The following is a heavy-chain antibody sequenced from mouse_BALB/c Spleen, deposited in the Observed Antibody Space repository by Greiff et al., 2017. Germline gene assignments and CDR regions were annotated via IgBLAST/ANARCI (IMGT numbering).Heavy chain of an antibody. Sequence: EVMLVESGGGLVKPGGSLKLSCAASGFTFSDYYMYWVRQTPEKRLEWVATISDGGSYTYYPDSVKGRFTISRDNARNILYLQMSSLRSEDTAMYYCARGDTTVVGGFDYWGQGTTLTVSS. D-gene: IGHD1-1*01. CDR2: ISDGGSYT. J-gene: IGHJ2*01. V-gene: IGHV5-4*02. CDR3: ARGDTTVVGGFDY. CDR1: GFTFSDYY.